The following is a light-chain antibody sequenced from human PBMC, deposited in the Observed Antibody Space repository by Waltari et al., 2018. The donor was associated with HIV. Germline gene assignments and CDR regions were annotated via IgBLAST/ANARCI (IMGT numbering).Light chain of an antibody. CDR1: QSVRSGY. V-gene: IGKV3-20*01. CDR2: GES. CDR3: QQFYRPPYA. J-gene: IGKJ2*01. Sequence: MGLTQSPGILSLSPGERATLSCRASQSVRSGYLAWYQHKPGQAPRLLIYGESSRATGIPDRFSGSGSGTDFTLSINRLEPEDFAVYFCQQFYRPPYAFGQGTKLEIK.